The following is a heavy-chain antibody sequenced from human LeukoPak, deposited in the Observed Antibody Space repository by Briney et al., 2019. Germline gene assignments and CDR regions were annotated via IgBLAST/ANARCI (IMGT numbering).Heavy chain of an antibody. D-gene: IGHD6-13*01. V-gene: IGHV5-51*01. Sequence: GESLKISCKGSGDSFSIYWIGWVRQMPGKGLECMGIIYPGDSDTRYSPSFQGQVTISVDKSISTAYLQWSSLKASDTAMYYCARGVGTWYYFDYWGQGTLVTVSS. CDR2: IYPGDSDT. J-gene: IGHJ4*02. CDR3: ARGVGTWYYFDY. CDR1: GDSFSIYW.